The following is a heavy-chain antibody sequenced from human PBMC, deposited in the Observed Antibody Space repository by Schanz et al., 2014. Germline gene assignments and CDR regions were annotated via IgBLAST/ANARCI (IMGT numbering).Heavy chain of an antibody. CDR1: GYTFTGYY. CDR3: ARGSCTASGCYDAFDL. D-gene: IGHD2-2*01. J-gene: IGHJ3*01. Sequence: QVQLLQSGAEVKKPGASVKVSCKASGYTFTGYYMHWLRQAPGQGLEWMGLINPIDGSTTYVWGFHGRLTMTRDTSTTTVYMDLSTLRSEDTAVYYCARGSCTASGCYDAFDLWGQGTLVTVSS. V-gene: IGHV1-46*01. CDR2: INPIDGST.